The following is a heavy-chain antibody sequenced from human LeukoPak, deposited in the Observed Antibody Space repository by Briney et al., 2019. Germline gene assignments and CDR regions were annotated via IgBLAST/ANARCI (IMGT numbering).Heavy chain of an antibody. V-gene: IGHV1-69*01. CDR2: IIPIFGTA. CDR1: GGTFSSYA. CDR3: ARDPGADYGDYEDAFDI. J-gene: IGHJ3*02. Sequence: VASVKVSCKASGGTFSSYAISWVRQAPGQGLEWMGGIIPIFGTANYAQKFQGRVTITADESTSTAYMELSSLRSEDTAVYYCARDPGADYGDYEDAFDIWGQGTMVTVSS. D-gene: IGHD4-17*01.